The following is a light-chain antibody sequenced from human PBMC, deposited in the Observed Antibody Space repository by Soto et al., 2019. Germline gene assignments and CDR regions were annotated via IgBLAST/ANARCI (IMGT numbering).Light chain of an antibody. Sequence: EIVVTQSPGTLSLSPGERATLSCRSSQSVSSSYLAWYQQKPGQAPRLLIYGASSRATGIPDRLSGSGSGTEFTLTISRLEPEDFAVYYCQQYGSPRLGGGTKVGIK. V-gene: IGKV3-20*01. J-gene: IGKJ4*01. CDR3: QQYGSPR. CDR2: GAS. CDR1: QSVSSSY.